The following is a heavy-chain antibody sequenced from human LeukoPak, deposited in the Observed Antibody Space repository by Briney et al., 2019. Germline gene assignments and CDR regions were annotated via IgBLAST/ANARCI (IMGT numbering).Heavy chain of an antibody. D-gene: IGHD3-22*01. CDR3: TSDTYYYDSTGLGHWFDP. CDR1: GYTFTGYY. J-gene: IGHJ5*02. Sequence: ASVKVSCTPSGYTFTGYYIQWVRQAPRQGLEWMGWINPSSGGTNYAQKFQGRVTMTWDTSISTAYMELSSLRSDDTAVYYCTSDTYYYDSTGLGHWFDPWGQGTLVTVSS. V-gene: IGHV1-2*02. CDR2: INPSSGGT.